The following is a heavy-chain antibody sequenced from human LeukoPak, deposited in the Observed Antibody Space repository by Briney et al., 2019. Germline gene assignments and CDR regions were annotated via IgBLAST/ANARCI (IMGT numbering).Heavy chain of an antibody. CDR1: GFTFNSYW. J-gene: IGHJ4*02. CDR2: IKQDGSEN. V-gene: IGHV3-7*03. CDR3: AKEDCSAAGCYYAYFDS. Sequence: GGSLRLSCAASGFTFNSYWMSWVRQAPGKGLEWVSKIKQDGSENYYGDSVKGRFTISRDNSKNTLYLQMNSLRAEDTAVYYCAKEDCSAAGCYYAYFDSWGQGVLVTVSS. D-gene: IGHD2-15*01.